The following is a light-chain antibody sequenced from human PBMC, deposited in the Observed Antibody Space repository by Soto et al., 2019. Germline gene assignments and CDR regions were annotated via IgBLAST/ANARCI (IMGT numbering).Light chain of an antibody. CDR1: QGIANY. J-gene: IGKJ3*01. V-gene: IGKV3-11*01. Sequence: IVLTQSPATLSLSPGERATLSCRASQGIANYLAWYQQKPGQAPRLLIYDASNRATGIPARFSGSGSGTDFPLTISSLEPEDFAVYYCQQRTNWPPGRFTFGPGTKVEIK. CDR2: DAS. CDR3: QQRTNWPPGRFT.